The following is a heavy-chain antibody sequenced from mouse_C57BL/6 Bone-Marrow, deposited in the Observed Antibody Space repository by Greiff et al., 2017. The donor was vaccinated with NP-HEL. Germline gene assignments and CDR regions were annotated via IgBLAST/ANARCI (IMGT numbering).Heavy chain of an antibody. D-gene: IGHD1-1*01. V-gene: IGHV1-81*01. CDR2: IYPRSGNT. J-gene: IGHJ4*01. CDR1: GYTFTSYG. CDR3: ARYGPPVVAPGAMDY. Sequence: QVQLQQSGAELARPGASVKLSCKASGYTFTSYGISWVKQRTGQGLEWIGEIYPRSGNTYYNEKFKGKATLTADKSSSTAYMELRGLTSEDSAVYFCARYGPPVVAPGAMDYWGQGTSVTVSS.